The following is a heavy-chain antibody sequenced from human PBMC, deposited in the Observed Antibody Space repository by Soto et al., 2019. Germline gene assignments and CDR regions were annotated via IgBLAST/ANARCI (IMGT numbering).Heavy chain of an antibody. J-gene: IGHJ4*02. D-gene: IGHD3-16*01. Sequence: QMEQSGAEVRKPGSSVKVTCKPSGGSLTSYPMAWVRQAPGQGFEWMGGIIPIHGTTEYAQKFQGRVTVTADESTNRATLELTGLTSEDTGVYYCARGWGLVSWGQGTLLTVSS. V-gene: IGHV1-69*01. CDR3: ARGWGLVS. CDR2: IIPIHGTT. CDR1: GGSLTSYP.